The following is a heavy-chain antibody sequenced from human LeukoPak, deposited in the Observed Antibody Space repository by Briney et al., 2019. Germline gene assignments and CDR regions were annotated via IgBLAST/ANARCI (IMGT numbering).Heavy chain of an antibody. CDR1: GYSISSGYY. V-gene: IGHV4-38-2*01. CDR2: IYHSGST. CDR3: ARAVLLWFGEPPGWFDP. J-gene: IGHJ5*02. D-gene: IGHD3-10*01. Sequence: PSETLSLTCAVSGYSISSGYYWGWIRQPPGKGLEWIGSIYHSGSTYYKPSLKSRVTISVDTSKNQFSLKLSSVTAADTAVYYCARAVLLWFGEPPGWFDPWGQGTLVTVSS.